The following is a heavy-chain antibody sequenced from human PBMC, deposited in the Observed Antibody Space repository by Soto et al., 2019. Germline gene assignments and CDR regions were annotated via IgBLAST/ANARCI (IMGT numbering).Heavy chain of an antibody. Sequence: EVQLVESGGGLVKPGGSLRLSCAASGFTFSSYTMKWVRQAPGKGLEWVASISSSYYIKYADSVKGRFTISRDNAKNSLYLQMNSLRAEDTAVYYCARGDVVVLTATSNFDYWGQGTLVPVSS. CDR1: GFTFSSYT. D-gene: IGHD2-21*02. V-gene: IGHV3-21*01. CDR3: ARGDVVVLTATSNFDY. CDR2: ISSSYYI. J-gene: IGHJ4*02.